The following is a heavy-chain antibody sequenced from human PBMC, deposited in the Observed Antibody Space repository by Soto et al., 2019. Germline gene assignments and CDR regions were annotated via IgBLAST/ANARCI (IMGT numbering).Heavy chain of an antibody. J-gene: IGHJ6*02. CDR3: ARDYYGMDV. V-gene: IGHV4-30-2*06. Sequence: KTSETLSLTCTVSGGSISSGGYSWTWIRQSPGKGLEWIGYTYQSGSAYYNPSLKSRVTISVDRSKNQFSLNLPSVTAADTAVYYCARDYYGMDVWGQGTTVTVSS. CDR2: TYQSGSA. CDR1: GGSISSGGYS.